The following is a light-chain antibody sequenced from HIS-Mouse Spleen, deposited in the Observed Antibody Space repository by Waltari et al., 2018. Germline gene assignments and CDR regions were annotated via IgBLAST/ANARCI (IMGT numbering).Light chain of an antibody. J-gene: IGLJ1*01. V-gene: IGLV2-11*01. CDR2: DVS. Sequence: QSALTQPRSVSGSPGQSVTISCPGTSRDVGGFNYVPWYQQHPGKAPKLMIYDVSKRPSGVPDRFSGSKSGNTASLTISGLQADDEADYYCCSYAGSYTGVFGTGTKVTVL. CDR3: CSYAGSYTGV. CDR1: SRDVGGFNY.